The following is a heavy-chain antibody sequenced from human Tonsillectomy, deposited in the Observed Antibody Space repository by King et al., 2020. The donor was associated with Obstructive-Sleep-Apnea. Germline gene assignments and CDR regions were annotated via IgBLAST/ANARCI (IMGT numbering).Heavy chain of an antibody. Sequence: VQLVESGGGLVKPGGSLRLSCAASGFTFSSYSMNWVRQAPGKGLEWVSSISSSSSYIYYADSVKGRFTISRDNAKNSLYLQMNSLRAEDTAVYYCAREVMRYCSGGSCYSFDYWGQGTLVTVSS. J-gene: IGHJ4*02. D-gene: IGHD2-15*01. CDR3: AREVMRYCSGGSCYSFDY. CDR1: GFTFSSYS. V-gene: IGHV3-21*01. CDR2: ISSSSSYI.